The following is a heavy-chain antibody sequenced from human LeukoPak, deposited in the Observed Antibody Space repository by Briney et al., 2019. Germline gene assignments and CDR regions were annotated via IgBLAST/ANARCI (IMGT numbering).Heavy chain of an antibody. CDR2: ISYDGSNK. Sequence: PGGSLRLSCAASGFTFSSYAMHWVRQAPGKGLEWVAVISYDGSNKYYADSVKGRFTISRDNSKSTLYLQMNSLRAEDTAVYYCAKDLSSGWYDYYYYGMDVWGQGTTVTVSS. V-gene: IGHV3-30-3*01. CDR1: GFTFSSYA. J-gene: IGHJ6*02. CDR3: AKDLSSGWYDYYYYGMDV. D-gene: IGHD6-19*01.